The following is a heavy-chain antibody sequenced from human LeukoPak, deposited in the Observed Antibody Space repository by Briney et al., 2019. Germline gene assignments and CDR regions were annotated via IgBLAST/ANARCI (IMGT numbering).Heavy chain of an antibody. Sequence: ASETLSLTCTVAGGSISSDVHYWDWIRQAPGKGLEWIGSLLYNGNTWYNPSLESRVTISVDTSENQFSLRLTSVSAADTALYFCTRRGSGNGGTYAGMDVWGPGTSVTVSS. CDR1: GGSISSDVHY. J-gene: IGHJ6*02. V-gene: IGHV4-39*01. D-gene: IGHD1-26*01. CDR3: TRRGSGNGGTYAGMDV. CDR2: LLYNGNT.